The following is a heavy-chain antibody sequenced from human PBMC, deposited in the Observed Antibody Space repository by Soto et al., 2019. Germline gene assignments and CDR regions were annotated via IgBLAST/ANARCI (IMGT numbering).Heavy chain of an antibody. CDR2: ISNSFSDGNT. CDR1: GFTFSKYS. V-gene: IGHV3-23*01. J-gene: IGHJ4*02. Sequence: EVQLLESGGTLVQTGGSLRLSCAASGFTFSKYSMNWVRQAPGKGLEWVSAISNSFSDGNTHYADSVKGRFTISRDNDKNTVFLEMNSLRAEDTAVYYCAKVFSREGGHYFDHWGQGTLVTVSS. CDR3: AKVFSREGGHYFDH.